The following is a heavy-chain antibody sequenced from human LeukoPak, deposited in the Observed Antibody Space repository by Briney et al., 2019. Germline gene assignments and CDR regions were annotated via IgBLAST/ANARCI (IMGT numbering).Heavy chain of an antibody. CDR3: AKCVDGSYSRPPRG. V-gene: IGHV3-23*01. J-gene: IGHJ1*01. CDR2: ISNNGGYT. D-gene: IGHD1-26*01. Sequence: PGGSLRLSCAASGFTFSSSAMSWVRQAPGKGLEWVSAISNNGGYTYYADSVKGRFTISRDNSKNTLYLQMNSLRAEDTAIYYCAKCVDGSYSRPPRGWGQGTLVSVSS. CDR1: GFTFSSSA.